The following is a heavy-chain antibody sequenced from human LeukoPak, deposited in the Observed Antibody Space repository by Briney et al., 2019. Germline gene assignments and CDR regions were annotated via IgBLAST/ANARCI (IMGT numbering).Heavy chain of an antibody. CDR2: IYPDDSDT. CDR3: ARRLGYSSGWYADYFDY. D-gene: IGHD6-19*01. J-gene: IGHJ4*02. Sequence: GESLKISCKASGYSFTSYWIGWVRQMPGKGLEWMGIIYPDDSDTRYSPSFQGQVTISADKSISTAYLQWSSLKASDTAMYYCARRLGYSSGWYADYFDYWGQGTLVTASS. V-gene: IGHV5-51*01. CDR1: GYSFTSYW.